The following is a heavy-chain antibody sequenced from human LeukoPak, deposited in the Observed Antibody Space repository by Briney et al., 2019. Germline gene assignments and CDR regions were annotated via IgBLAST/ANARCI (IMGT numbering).Heavy chain of an antibody. CDR2: IIPIFGTA. D-gene: IGHD2-21*02. J-gene: IGHJ4*02. CDR1: GGTFSSYA. CDR3: ASSNCGGDCYSGY. Sequence: SVKVSCKASGGTFSSYAISWVRQAPEQGLEWMGRIIPIFGTANYAQEFQGRVTITTDESTSTAYMELSSLRSEDTAVYYCASSNCGGDCYSGYWGQGTLVTVSS. V-gene: IGHV1-69*05.